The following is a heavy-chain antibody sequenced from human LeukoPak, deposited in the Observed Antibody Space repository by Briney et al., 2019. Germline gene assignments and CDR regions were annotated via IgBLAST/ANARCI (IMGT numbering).Heavy chain of an antibody. V-gene: IGHV4-61*01. CDR1: GVSVSSGPYS. J-gene: IGHJ4*02. CDR2: IYYSGST. Sequence: SETLSLTCTVSGVSVSSGPYSWRWIRQPPGKGLEWIGYIYYSGSTNYSPSLKSRVTISADTSKNQFSLKLTSVTVADTAVYYCARNYGDSLYYFDYWGQGTLVTVSS. D-gene: IGHD4-17*01. CDR3: ARNYGDSLYYFDY.